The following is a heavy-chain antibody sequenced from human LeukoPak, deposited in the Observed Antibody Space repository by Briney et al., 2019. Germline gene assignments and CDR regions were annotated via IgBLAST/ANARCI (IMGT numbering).Heavy chain of an antibody. CDR3: ARDLTPHYYYYMDV. V-gene: IGHV1-18*04. J-gene: IGHJ6*03. CDR1: GYTFTDYY. Sequence: ASVKVSCKASGYTFTDYYIHWVRQAPGQGLEWMGWISAYNGNTNYAQKLQGRVTMTTDTSTSTAYMELRSLRSDDTAVYYCARDLTPHYYYYMDVWGKGTTVTVSS. D-gene: IGHD2-15*01. CDR2: ISAYNGNT.